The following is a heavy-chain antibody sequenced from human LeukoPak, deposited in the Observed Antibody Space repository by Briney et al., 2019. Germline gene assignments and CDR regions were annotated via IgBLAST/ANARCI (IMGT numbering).Heavy chain of an antibody. CDR2: MYISGST. CDR1: GGSVSSYY. J-gene: IGHJ4*02. D-gene: IGHD6-19*01. V-gene: IGHV4-4*07. Sequence: SETLSPTCTVSGGSVSSYYWSWIRQPAGKGLEWIGRMYISGSTKYNPSLKSRATMSIDTSRNQLSLKLSSVTAADTAVYYCARDNGYTSGWGPPFDYWGQGTLVTVSS. CDR3: ARDNGYTSGWGPPFDY.